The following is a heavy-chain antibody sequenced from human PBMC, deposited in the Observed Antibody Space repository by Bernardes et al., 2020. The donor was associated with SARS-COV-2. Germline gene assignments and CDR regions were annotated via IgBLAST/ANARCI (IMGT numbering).Heavy chain of an antibody. CDR3: AREGAWDSSGIGMDV. J-gene: IGHJ6*02. Sequence: SLRLSCAASGFTFSSYGMHWVRQAPGKGLEWVAVIWYDGSNKYYADPVKGRFTISRDNSKNTLYLQMNSLRAEDTAVYYCAREGAWDSSGIGMDVWGQGTTVTVSS. V-gene: IGHV3-33*01. D-gene: IGHD3-22*01. CDR1: GFTFSSYG. CDR2: IWYDGSNK.